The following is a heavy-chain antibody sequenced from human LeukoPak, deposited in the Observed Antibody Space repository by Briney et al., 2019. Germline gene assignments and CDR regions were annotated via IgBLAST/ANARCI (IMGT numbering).Heavy chain of an antibody. V-gene: IGHV1-18*01. CDR3: ARDTAVAYYGMDV. Sequence: ASVKVSCKASGYTYTSYDISWVRQAPGQGLEWMGWISAYNRNTNYAQKFQDRVTMTTDSSTTTAYMELRSLTSDDTALYYCARDTAVAYYGMDVWGQGTTVTVSS. CDR2: ISAYNRNT. D-gene: IGHD5-18*01. CDR1: GYTYTSYD. J-gene: IGHJ6*02.